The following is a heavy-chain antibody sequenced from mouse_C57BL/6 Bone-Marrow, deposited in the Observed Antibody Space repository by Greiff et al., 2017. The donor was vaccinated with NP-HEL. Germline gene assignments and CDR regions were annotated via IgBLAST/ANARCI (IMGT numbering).Heavy chain of an antibody. CDR2: IRLKSDNYAT. CDR1: GFTFSNYW. V-gene: IGHV6-3*01. J-gene: IGHJ3*01. Sequence: EVMLVESGGGLVQPGGSMKLSCVASGFTFSNYWMNWVRQSPEQGLEWVAQIRLKSDNYATHYAVSVKGRFTISRDDSKSRVYLQKNNLRAEDTGIYYCTGGYYDYDGFAYWGQGTLVTVSA. D-gene: IGHD2-4*01. CDR3: TGGYYDYDGFAY.